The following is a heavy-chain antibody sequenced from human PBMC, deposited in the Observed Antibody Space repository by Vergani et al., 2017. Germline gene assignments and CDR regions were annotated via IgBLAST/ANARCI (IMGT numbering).Heavy chain of an antibody. Sequence: QVQLQESGPGLLKPSETLSLTCTVPDGSITSFYWSWIRQPPGKRLEWIGYIFHTGHTNYNPSLKSRVTMSMDTSKNQFSLNVNSGTAADPAMYFCAKSTFGRPYFDLWGQGTLVTVSS. V-gene: IGHV4-59*01. D-gene: IGHD3-16*01. CDR3: AKSTFGRPYFDL. CDR1: DGSITSFY. CDR2: IFHTGHT. J-gene: IGHJ4*02.